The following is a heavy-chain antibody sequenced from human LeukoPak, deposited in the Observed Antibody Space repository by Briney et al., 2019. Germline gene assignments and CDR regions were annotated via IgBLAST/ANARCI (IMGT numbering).Heavy chain of an antibody. CDR2: IIPIFGIA. V-gene: IGHV1-69*17. CDR3: ARMGTTVTTSFDY. Sequence: SVKVSCKASGGTFSNYAISWVRQAPGQGLEWMGGIIPIFGIANYAQKLQGRVTMTTDTSTSTAYMELRSLRSDDTAVYYCARMGTTVTTSFDYWGQGTLVTVSS. D-gene: IGHD4-17*01. CDR1: GGTFSNYA. J-gene: IGHJ4*02.